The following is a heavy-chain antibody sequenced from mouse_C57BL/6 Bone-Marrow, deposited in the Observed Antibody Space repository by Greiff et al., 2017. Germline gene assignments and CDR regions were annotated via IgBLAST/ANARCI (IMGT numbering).Heavy chain of an antibody. V-gene: IGHV1-19*01. CDR2: INPYHGGT. CDR3: AREGYWYFDV. Sequence: VQLQQSGPVLVKPGASVKMSCKASGYTFTDYYMNWVKQSHGKSLEWIGVINPYHGGTSSNQKFKGKATLTVDKSSSTAYMELNSLTSEDSAGYYCAREGYWYFDVWGTGTTVTVSS. J-gene: IGHJ1*03. CDR1: GYTFTDYY.